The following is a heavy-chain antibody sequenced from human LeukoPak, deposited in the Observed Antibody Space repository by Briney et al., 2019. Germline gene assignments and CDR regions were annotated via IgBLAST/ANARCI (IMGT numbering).Heavy chain of an antibody. CDR3: ARVENYDFWSGYYTLFDY. CDR1: GYTFTSYG. Sequence: GASVKVSCKASGYTFTSYGISWVRQAPGQGLEWMGWISAYNGNTNYAQKLQGRVTMTTDTSTSTAYMELRSLRSDDTAVYYCARVENYDFWSGYYTLFDYWGQGTLVTVSS. D-gene: IGHD3-3*01. J-gene: IGHJ4*02. V-gene: IGHV1-18*01. CDR2: ISAYNGNT.